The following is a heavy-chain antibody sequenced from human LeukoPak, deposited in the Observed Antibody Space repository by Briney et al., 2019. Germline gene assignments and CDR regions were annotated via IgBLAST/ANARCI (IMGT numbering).Heavy chain of an antibody. J-gene: IGHJ5*02. CDR1: GGSFSGYY. D-gene: IGHD3-9*01. Sequence: SETLSLTCAVYGGSFSGYYWSWIRQPPGKGLEWIGYIYYSGSTNYNPSLKSRVTISVDTSKNQFSLKLSSVTAADTAVYYCARVRYFDWSLNWFDPWGQGTLVTVSS. CDR3: ARVRYFDWSLNWFDP. V-gene: IGHV4-59*01. CDR2: IYYSGST.